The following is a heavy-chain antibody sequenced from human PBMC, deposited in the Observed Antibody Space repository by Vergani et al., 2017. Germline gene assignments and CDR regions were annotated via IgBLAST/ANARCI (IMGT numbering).Heavy chain of an antibody. Sequence: EVQLVESGGGLVQPGGSLKLSCAASGFTFSGSAMHWVRQASGKGLEWVGRIRSKANSYATAYAASVKGRFTISRDDSKNTAYLQMNSLKTEDTAVYYCTTPALGSGRDYWGQGTLVTVSS. V-gene: IGHV3-73*02. CDR1: GFTFSGSA. J-gene: IGHJ4*02. D-gene: IGHD3-10*01. CDR2: IRSKANSYAT. CDR3: TTPALGSGRDY.